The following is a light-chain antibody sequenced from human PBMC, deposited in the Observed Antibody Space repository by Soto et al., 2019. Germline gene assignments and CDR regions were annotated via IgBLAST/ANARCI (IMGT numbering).Light chain of an antibody. V-gene: IGLV2-8*01. CDR2: EVS. CDR3: SSYAGSNHFVV. CDR1: SRDVGAYSY. J-gene: IGLJ2*01. Sequence: QSALTQPPSASGSPGQSVTLSCTGTSRDVGAYSYVSWYQQHPGKAPKLMIYEVSKRPSGVPDRFSGSKSGNTASLTVSGLQAEDDADYYCSSYAGSNHFVVFGGGTKLTVL.